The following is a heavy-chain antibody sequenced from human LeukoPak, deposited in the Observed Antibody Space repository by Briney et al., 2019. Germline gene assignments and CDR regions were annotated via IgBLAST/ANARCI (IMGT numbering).Heavy chain of an antibody. V-gene: IGHV4-39*07. J-gene: IGHJ3*02. CDR2: LYYSGS. Sequence: SETLSLTCTVSGDSISSSSYYWGWIRQPPGKGLEWIGSLYYSGSYYNPSLKSRVTISVDTSKNQFSLKLSSVTAADTAVYYCARESVGNWNYNDAFDIWGQGTMVTVSS. CDR3: ARESVGNWNYNDAFDI. CDR1: GDSISSSSYY. D-gene: IGHD1-7*01.